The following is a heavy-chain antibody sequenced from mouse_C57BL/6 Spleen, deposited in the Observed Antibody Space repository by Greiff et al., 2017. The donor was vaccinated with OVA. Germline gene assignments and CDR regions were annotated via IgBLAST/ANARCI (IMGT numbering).Heavy chain of an antibody. J-gene: IGHJ4*01. V-gene: IGHV5-17*01. CDR3: ARDYYGSSYGAAMDY. Sequence: DVKLVESGGGLVKPGGSLKLSCAASGFTFSDYGMHWVRQAPEKGLEWVAYISSGSSTIYYADTVKGRFTISRDNAKNTLFLQMTSLRSEDTAMYYCARDYYGSSYGAAMDYWGQGTSVTVSS. CDR2: ISSGSSTI. CDR1: GFTFSDYG. D-gene: IGHD1-1*01.